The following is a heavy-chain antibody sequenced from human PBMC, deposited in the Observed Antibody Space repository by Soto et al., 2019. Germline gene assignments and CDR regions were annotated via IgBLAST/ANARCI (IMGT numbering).Heavy chain of an antibody. V-gene: IGHV4-61*08. D-gene: IGHD1-26*01. CDR3: ARLGIGWEFPFDY. J-gene: IGHJ4*02. CDR1: GGSVSNDAYY. CDR2: IYHSGST. Sequence: QVQLQESGPGLVKPSETLSLTCIVSGGSVSNDAYYWSWIRQPPGKGLEWIGYIYHSGSTYYNPSLKSRLTISVDTSANQCSLKVSSVTAADTAVYYCARLGIGWEFPFDYWGQGTLVNVSS.